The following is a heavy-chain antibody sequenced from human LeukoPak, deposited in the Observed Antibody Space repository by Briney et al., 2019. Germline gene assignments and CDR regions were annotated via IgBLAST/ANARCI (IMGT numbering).Heavy chain of an antibody. CDR1: GFTFSSYE. J-gene: IGHJ4*02. CDR3: ARREAEESGPIDY. CDR2: ISSSGSTI. V-gene: IGHV3-48*03. D-gene: IGHD3-3*01. Sequence: PGGSLRLSCAASGFTFSSYEMNWVRQAPGKGLEGVSYISSSGSTIYYADSVKGRFTISRDNAKNSLYLQMNSLRAEDTAVYYCARREAEESGPIDYWGQGTLVTVSS.